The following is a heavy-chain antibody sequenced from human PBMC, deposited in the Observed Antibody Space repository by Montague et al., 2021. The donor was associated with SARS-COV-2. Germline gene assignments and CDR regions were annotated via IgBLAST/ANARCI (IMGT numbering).Heavy chain of an antibody. CDR3: ASHETGDPPFGD. V-gene: IGHV4-39*01. D-gene: IGHD7-27*01. Sequence: SETLSLTCTVSGGSIMRSDYYWGWIRQAPGKGLEWIGSIYYSGRTXYTPSLKTRLSISIDKSKNQFSLRLNSVTAADTSIYYCASHETGDPPFGDWGQGTLVTVSS. J-gene: IGHJ4*02. CDR2: IYYSGRT. CDR1: GGSIMRSDYY.